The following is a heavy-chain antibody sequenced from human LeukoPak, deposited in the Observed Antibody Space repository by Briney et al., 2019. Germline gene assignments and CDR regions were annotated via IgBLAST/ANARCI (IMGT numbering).Heavy chain of an antibody. CDR1: GGSISSYY. Sequence: PSEXLSLTCTVSGGSISSYYWSWLRQPPGKGLEWIGYIYYSGSTNYNPSLKSRVTISVDTSKNQFSLKLSSVTAADTAVYYCARARGSSVDYWGQGTLVTVSS. CDR3: ARARGSSVDY. CDR2: IYYSGST. D-gene: IGHD1-26*01. V-gene: IGHV4-59*01. J-gene: IGHJ4*02.